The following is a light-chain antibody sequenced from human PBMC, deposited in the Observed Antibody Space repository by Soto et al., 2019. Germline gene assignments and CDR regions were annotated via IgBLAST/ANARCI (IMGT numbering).Light chain of an antibody. Sequence: QSVVTQPPSASGTPGQRVTISCSGSSSNIGGNYVYWYQHLPGTAPKVLIYKNNHRPSGVPDRFSGSKSDTSASLAISGLRSEDEAHYYCAVWDDSLNGVVFGGGTQLTVL. CDR1: SSNIGGNY. J-gene: IGLJ3*02. CDR2: KNN. V-gene: IGLV1-47*01. CDR3: AVWDDSLNGVV.